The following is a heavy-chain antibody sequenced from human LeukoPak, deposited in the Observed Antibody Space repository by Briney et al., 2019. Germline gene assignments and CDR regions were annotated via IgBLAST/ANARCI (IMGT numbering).Heavy chain of an antibody. D-gene: IGHD6-6*01. V-gene: IGHV3-9*03. J-gene: IGHJ6*03. CDR3: AKDIASSYYYYYMDV. CDR2: ISWNSGSI. CDR1: GFTFDDYA. Sequence: GRSLRLSCAASGFTFDDYAMHWVRHAPGKGLEWVSRISWNSGSIGYADSVKGRFTISRDNAKNSLYLQMNSLRAEDMALYYCAKDIASSYYYYYMDVWGKGTTVTVSS.